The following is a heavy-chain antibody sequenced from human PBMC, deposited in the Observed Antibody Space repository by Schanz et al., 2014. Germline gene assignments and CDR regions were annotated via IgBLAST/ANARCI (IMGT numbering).Heavy chain of an antibody. CDR2: SRNKGHSYTS. V-gene: IGHV3-72*01. D-gene: IGHD3-9*01. J-gene: IGHJ4*02. CDR1: GFTFSDHF. Sequence: VQLVESGGRVERPGGSLRLSCAASGFTFSDHFMDWVRQAPGKGLEWVGHSRNKGHSYTSEYAASVKGRFTISRDESESSLYLQMDSLKTEDTAVYYCARRNFYDKSAAFDYWGQGSLVTVSS. CDR3: ARRNFYDKSAAFDY.